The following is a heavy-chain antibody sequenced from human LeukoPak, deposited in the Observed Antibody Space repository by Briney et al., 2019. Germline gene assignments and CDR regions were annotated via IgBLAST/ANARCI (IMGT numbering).Heavy chain of an antibody. CDR2: ISSGGGYI. J-gene: IGHJ5*02. Sequence: PGGSLRLSCAASGFTFSDYTMNWVRQAPGKGLEWVSSISSGGGYIYYADSVRGRFTISRDSAKNSLYLRMNSLRVEDTAVYYCARDGYGDKNWFDPWGQGTLVTVSS. CDR3: ARDGYGDKNWFDP. V-gene: IGHV3-21*01. D-gene: IGHD4-17*01. CDR1: GFTFSDYT.